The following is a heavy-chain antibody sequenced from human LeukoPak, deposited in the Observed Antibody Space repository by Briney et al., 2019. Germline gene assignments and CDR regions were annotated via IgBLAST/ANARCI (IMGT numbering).Heavy chain of an antibody. D-gene: IGHD2-15*01. V-gene: IGHV4-59*12. CDR3: ARDTGYCSGGSCYRGPDY. J-gene: IGHJ4*02. CDR2: IYYSGST. CDR1: GGSISSYY. Sequence: SETLSLTCTVSGGSISSYYWSWIRQPPGKGLEWIGYIYYSGSTNYNPSLKSRVTISVDTSKNQFSLKLSSVTAADTAVYYCARDTGYCSGGSCYRGPDYWGQGTLVTASS.